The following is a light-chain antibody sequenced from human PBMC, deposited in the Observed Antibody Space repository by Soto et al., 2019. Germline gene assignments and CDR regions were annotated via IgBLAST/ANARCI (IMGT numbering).Light chain of an antibody. CDR3: SSFAVSNSFV. CDR1: GNDVGGYNY. CDR2: EVN. J-gene: IGLJ1*01. Sequence: LTQPPSASGSPGQSVTISCAGTGNDVGGYNYVSWYQQHPGKAPKLMIYEVNKRPSGVPDRFSGSKSGNTASLTVSGLQGEDESDYYCSSFAVSNSFVFGTGTKVTIL. V-gene: IGLV2-8*01.